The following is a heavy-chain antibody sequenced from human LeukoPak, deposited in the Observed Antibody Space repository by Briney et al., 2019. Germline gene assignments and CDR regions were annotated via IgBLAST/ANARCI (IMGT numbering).Heavy chain of an antibody. CDR1: GDSISLSFYY. D-gene: IGHD6-19*01. J-gene: IGHJ5*02. Sequence: SETLSLTCSVSGDSISLSFYYWSWIRQPPGKGLEWIGYIYYSGSTNYNPSLKSRVTISVDTSKNQFSLKLSSVTAADTAVYYCARGGEAVAGDNWFDPWGQGTLVTVSS. CDR2: IYYSGST. CDR3: ARGGEAVAGDNWFDP. V-gene: IGHV4-61*01.